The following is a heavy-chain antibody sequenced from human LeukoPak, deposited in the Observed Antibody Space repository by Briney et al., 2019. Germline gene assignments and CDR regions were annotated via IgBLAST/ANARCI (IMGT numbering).Heavy chain of an antibody. J-gene: IGHJ4*02. CDR2: ISWNSGKI. D-gene: IGHD3/OR15-3a*01. Sequence: PCRSLRLSCATSGFTFDDYAMHWVRQAPGKGLEWVSGISWNSGKIDYADSVKGRFTISRDNAKNSLYLQMNSVRDEDMAFYYCTKGDWFDNWGQGTRVTVSS. V-gene: IGHV3-9*03. CDR3: TKGDWFDN. CDR1: GFTFDDYA.